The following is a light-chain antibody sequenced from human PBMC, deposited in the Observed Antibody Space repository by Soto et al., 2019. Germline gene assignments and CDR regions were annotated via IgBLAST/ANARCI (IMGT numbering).Light chain of an antibody. CDR2: LEGSGSY. J-gene: IGLJ3*02. CDR3: ETWDSNTKV. CDR1: SGHSSYI. V-gene: IGLV4-60*03. Sequence: QLVLTQSSSASASLGSSVKLTCTLSSGHSSYIIAWHQQQPGKAPRYLMKLEGSGSYNKGSGVPDRFSGSSSGADRYLTISNRQSEDEADYYCETWDSNTKVFGEGTKLTVL.